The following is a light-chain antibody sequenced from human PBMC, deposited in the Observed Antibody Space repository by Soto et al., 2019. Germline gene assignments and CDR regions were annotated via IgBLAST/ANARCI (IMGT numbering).Light chain of an antibody. CDR3: QQRTNSPPT. V-gene: IGKV3-11*01. CDR1: QSVRND. CDR2: SAS. J-gene: IGKJ4*01. Sequence: EIVLTQSPATLSLSPGERATLSCRASQSVRNDVVWYHQKPGQAPRVLIYSASNRATGIPARFSGSGSGTDFPLTIGSLEPEEFAVYYCQQRTNSPPTFGGGTKVEMK.